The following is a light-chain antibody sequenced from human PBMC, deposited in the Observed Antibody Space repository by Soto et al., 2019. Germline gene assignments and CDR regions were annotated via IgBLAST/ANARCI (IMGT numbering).Light chain of an antibody. Sequence: QPVLTQSPSASASLGASVKLTCTLSSGHSSYAVAWHQQQPEKGPRYLMKLNSDGSQSQGDGIPDRFSGSSTGAERYLSIAGPRAEDEADCHWRTWGTGHRVFGGGTKLTVL. CDR1: SGHSSYA. CDR3: RTWGTGHRV. CDR2: LNSDGSQ. V-gene: IGLV4-69*01. J-gene: IGLJ3*02.